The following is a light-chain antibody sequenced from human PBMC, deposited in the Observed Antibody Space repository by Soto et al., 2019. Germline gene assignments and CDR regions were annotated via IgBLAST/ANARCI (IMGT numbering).Light chain of an antibody. CDR1: QSITTF. Sequence: DIQMTQSPSTLSASIGDRVTITCRANQSITTFLAWYQQKPGKAPQILIYDASKLEPGVPSRLSGGGSGTEFTLTISSLQPDDVATDYCQQYSTYPLTFGGGTRVEIK. J-gene: IGKJ4*01. V-gene: IGKV1-5*01. CDR3: QQYSTYPLT. CDR2: DAS.